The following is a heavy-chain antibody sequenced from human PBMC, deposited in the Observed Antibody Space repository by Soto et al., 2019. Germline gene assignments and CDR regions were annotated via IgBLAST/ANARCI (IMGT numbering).Heavy chain of an antibody. J-gene: IGHJ6*02. D-gene: IGHD3-10*01. CDR2: ISYSGST. V-gene: IGHV4-39*01. CDR1: GGSISSSRSY. CDR3: ARRYSYGSGKYGMDV. Sequence: SETPSLTCTVSGGSISSSRSYWGWIRQPPGKGLEWIGTISYSGSTYYNPSFNSRVTISVDTSKNQFSLNLSSVTAADTAVYCCARRYSYGSGKYGMDVWGQGTTVTVSS.